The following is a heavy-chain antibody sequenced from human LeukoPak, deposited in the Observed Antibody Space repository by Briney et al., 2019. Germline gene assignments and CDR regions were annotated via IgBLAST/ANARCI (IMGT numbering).Heavy chain of an antibody. J-gene: IGHJ3*02. CDR2: IYRSGST. V-gene: IGHV4-30-2*01. Sequence: SETLSLTCTVSGGSISSGDYYWNWIRQPPGKGLEWLGYIYRSGSTYYNPSLESRVTISVDMSKNQFSLKLTSVAAADTAVYYCARLPGCSGADCFRAFDIWGQGTMVTVSS. D-gene: IGHD2-21*02. CDR3: ARLPGCSGADCFRAFDI. CDR1: GGSISSGDYY.